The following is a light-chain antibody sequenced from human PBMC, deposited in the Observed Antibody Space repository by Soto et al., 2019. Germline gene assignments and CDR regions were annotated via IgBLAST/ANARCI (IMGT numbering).Light chain of an antibody. CDR3: MQGTYWPYT. V-gene: IGKV2-30*01. J-gene: IGKJ2*01. Sequence: DVVMTQSPLSLPVTLGQPASISCRSSQSLVYSDGNTYLNWFQQRPGQSPRRLIYKVSNRDSGVPDRFSGSGSGTDFTLKISRVEAEDVGLYYCMQGTYWPYTLGQGTKLEIK. CDR2: KVS. CDR1: QSLVYSDGNTY.